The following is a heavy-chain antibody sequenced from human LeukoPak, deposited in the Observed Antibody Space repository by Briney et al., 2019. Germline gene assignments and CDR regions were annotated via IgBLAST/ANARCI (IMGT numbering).Heavy chain of an antibody. Sequence: GGSLRLSCAASGFTVSSNYMSWDRQAPGKGLEWVSVIYSGGSTYYADSVKGRFTISRDNSKNTLYLQMNSLRAEDTAVYYCARSPQWLVLFNYWGQGTLVTVSS. D-gene: IGHD6-19*01. CDR2: IYSGGST. CDR1: GFTVSSNY. J-gene: IGHJ4*02. CDR3: ARSPQWLVLFNY. V-gene: IGHV3-66*01.